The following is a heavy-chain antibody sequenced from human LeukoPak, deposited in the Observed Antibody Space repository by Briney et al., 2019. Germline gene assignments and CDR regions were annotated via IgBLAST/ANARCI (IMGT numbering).Heavy chain of an antibody. CDR1: GYTFTSYG. CDR3: ARGGGTARRGLLLLLAEYYFDY. V-gene: IGHV1-8*02. D-gene: IGHD2-15*01. J-gene: IGHJ4*02. CDR2: MNPNSGNT. Sequence: GASVKVSCKASGYTFTSYGISWVRQAPGQGLEWMGWMNPNSGNTGYAQKFQGRVTMTRNTSISTAYMELSSLRSEDTAVYYCARGGGTARRGLLLLLAEYYFDYWGQGTLVTVSS.